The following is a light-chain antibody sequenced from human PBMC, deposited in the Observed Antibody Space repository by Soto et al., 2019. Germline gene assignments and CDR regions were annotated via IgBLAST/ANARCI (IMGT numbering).Light chain of an antibody. V-gene: IGKV1-5*01. CDR3: QQYNNYATWT. CDR1: RSISVW. J-gene: IGKJ1*01. Sequence: DIQMTQSPSTLSASVVDRVTITCRASRSISVWLAWYQQKPGKAPKVLIWDASSLQRGVPSRFSGSGSGTEFTLTISSLQPDDFATYYCQQYNNYATWTFGQGTKVDIK. CDR2: DAS.